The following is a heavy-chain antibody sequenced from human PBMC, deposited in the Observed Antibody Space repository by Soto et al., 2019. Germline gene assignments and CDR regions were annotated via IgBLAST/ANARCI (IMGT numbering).Heavy chain of an antibody. CDR1: GFTFSSYA. V-gene: IGHV3-23*01. J-gene: IGHJ4*02. CDR3: AKCRQDIVVVVAADFDY. D-gene: IGHD2-15*01. Sequence: GGSLILSCAASGFTFSSYAMSWVRQAPGKGLEWVSAISGSGGSTYYADSVKGRFTISRDNSKNTLYLQMNSLRAEDTAVYYCAKCRQDIVVVVAADFDYWGQGTLVTVSS. CDR2: ISGSGGST.